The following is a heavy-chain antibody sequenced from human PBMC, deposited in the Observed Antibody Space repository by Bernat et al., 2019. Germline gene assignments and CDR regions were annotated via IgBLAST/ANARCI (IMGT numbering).Heavy chain of an antibody. J-gene: IGHJ6*03. CDR1: GFTFSSSW. CDR3: ARWGARLTLNNYYYYMDV. V-gene: IGHV3-7*03. Sequence: EVQLVESGGGLVQPGGSLRLSCAASGFTFSSSWMSWVRQAPGKGLEWVANIKQDGSEKYYVDSVKGRFTISRDNAKTSLYLQMNSLRAEDTAGYYCARWGARLTLNNYYYYMDVGGKGTTVTVSS. CDR2: IKQDGSEK. D-gene: IGHD3-16*01.